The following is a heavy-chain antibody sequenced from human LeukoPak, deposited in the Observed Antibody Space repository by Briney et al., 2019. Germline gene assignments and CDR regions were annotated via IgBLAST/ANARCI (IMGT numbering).Heavy chain of an antibody. D-gene: IGHD4-11*01. CDR1: GYTFTSYD. CDR3: ARGIRRNINYWFDP. J-gene: IGHJ5*02. Sequence: ASVKVSCKASGYTFTSYDINWVRQATGQGLEWMGWTNPNSGNTGYAQKFQGSVTITRNTSINTAYMELSSLRFEDTAVYYCARGIRRNINYWFDPWGQGTLVTVSS. CDR2: TNPNSGNT. V-gene: IGHV1-8*01.